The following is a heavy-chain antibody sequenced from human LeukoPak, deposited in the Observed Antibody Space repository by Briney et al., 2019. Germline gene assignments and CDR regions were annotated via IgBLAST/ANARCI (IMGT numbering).Heavy chain of an antibody. CDR1: GFTFSIYS. D-gene: IGHD2-15*01. V-gene: IGHV3-48*02. CDR3: ARDDSWAFDI. J-gene: IGHJ3*02. CDR2: ISSGSCSRI. Sequence: GGSLRLSCAASGFTFSIYSMNWVRQAPGKGLEWVSYISSGSCSRIYYADSVKGRFSISRDNAKNSLYLQMDSLRDEDTAVYHCARDDSWAFDIWGQGAMVTVSS.